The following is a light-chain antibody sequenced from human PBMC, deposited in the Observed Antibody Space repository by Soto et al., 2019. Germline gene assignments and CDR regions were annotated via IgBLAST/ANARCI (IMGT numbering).Light chain of an antibody. V-gene: IGLV2-14*01. CDR1: SSDVGGYNY. Sequence: QSALTQPASVSGSNGQSIAISCTGTSSDVGGYNYVSWYQQHPGKAPKLMIYDVSNRPSGVSNRFSGSNSGNTASLTLSGLQAEDEAYYYCSSYTSTSTLGVFGGGTKRTVL. CDR2: DVS. CDR3: SSYTSTSTLGV. J-gene: IGLJ2*01.